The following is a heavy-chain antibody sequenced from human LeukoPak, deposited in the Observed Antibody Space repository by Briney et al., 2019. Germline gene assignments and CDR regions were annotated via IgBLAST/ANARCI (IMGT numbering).Heavy chain of an antibody. D-gene: IGHD6-19*01. CDR1: GGSMNNYY. Sequence: SETLSLTCTVSGGSMNNYYWSWIRQPPGKGLEWIAYAYHTGHTHYNPSLKSRVTISLDTSKSQVSLKVNSVTAADTAVYYCARHPFSAPFDYWGQGTLVTVSS. CDR2: AYHTGHT. CDR3: ARHPFSAPFDY. J-gene: IGHJ4*02. V-gene: IGHV4-59*08.